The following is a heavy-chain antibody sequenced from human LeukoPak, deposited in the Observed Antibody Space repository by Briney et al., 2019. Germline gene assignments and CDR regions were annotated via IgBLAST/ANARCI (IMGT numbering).Heavy chain of an antibody. V-gene: IGHV4-59*01. Sequence: PSETLSLTCTVSGVSISMDYWSWSRQAPGNGLDWIWYIHYSGSTNYNPSLNSRVTISVDTSKNQFSLKLSSVTAADTAVYYCARWEPDAFDIWGQGTMVTVSS. J-gene: IGHJ3*02. CDR2: IHYSGST. D-gene: IGHD1-26*01. CDR1: GVSISMDY. CDR3: ARWEPDAFDI.